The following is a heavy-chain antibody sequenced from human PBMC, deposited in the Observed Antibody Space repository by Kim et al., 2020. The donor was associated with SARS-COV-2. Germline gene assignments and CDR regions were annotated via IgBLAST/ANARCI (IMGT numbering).Heavy chain of an antibody. D-gene: IGHD3-10*01. V-gene: IGHV1-2*02. CDR2: INPNSGGT. CDR3: ARDLSITMVRGGNYGMDV. Sequence: ASVKVSCKASGYTFTGYYMHWVRQAPGQGLEWMGWINPNSGGTNYAQKFQGRVTMTRDTSISTAYMELSRLRSDDTAVYYCARDLSITMVRGGNYGMDVWGQGTTVTVSS. J-gene: IGHJ6*02. CDR1: GYTFTGYY.